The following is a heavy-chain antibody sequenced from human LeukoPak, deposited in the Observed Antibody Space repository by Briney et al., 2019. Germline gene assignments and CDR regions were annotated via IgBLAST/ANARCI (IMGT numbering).Heavy chain of an antibody. CDR2: IYYSGST. CDR3: ARVAATAGTGLYFDY. D-gene: IGHD6-13*01. Sequence: PSETLSLTCPVSGGSLSSYYWSWIRQPPGKGLEWIGYIYYSGSTNYNPSLKSRVTISVDTSKNQFSLKLSSVTAADTAVYYCARVAATAGTGLYFDYWGQGTLVTVSS. J-gene: IGHJ4*02. V-gene: IGHV4-59*01. CDR1: GGSLSSYY.